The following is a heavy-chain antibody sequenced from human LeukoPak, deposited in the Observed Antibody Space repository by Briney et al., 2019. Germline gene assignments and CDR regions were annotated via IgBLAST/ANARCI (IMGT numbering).Heavy chain of an antibody. CDR3: AKDPGYCSGGNCYYFDY. CDR2: ISYDGSNK. Sequence: EGSLRLSCAASGFTFSSYGMHWVRQAPGKGLEWVAVISYDGSNKYYADSVKGRFTISRDNSKNTLYLQMNSLRAEDTAVYYCAKDPGYCSGGNCYYFDYWGQGTLVTVSS. J-gene: IGHJ4*02. CDR1: GFTFSSYG. V-gene: IGHV3-30*18. D-gene: IGHD2-15*01.